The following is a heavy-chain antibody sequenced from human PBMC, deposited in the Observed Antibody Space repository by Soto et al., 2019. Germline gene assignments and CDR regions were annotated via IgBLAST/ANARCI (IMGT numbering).Heavy chain of an antibody. CDR1: GGSISSSSYY. D-gene: IGHD6-6*01. V-gene: IGHV4-39*01. CDR3: ARHTARPRGCFDY. CDR2: IYYSGST. J-gene: IGHJ4*02. Sequence: PSETLSLTCTVSGGSISSSSYYWGWIRQPPGKGLEWIGSIYYSGSTYYKPSLKSRVTISVDTSKNQFSLKLSSVTAADTAVYYCARHTARPRGCFDYWGQGTLVTVSS.